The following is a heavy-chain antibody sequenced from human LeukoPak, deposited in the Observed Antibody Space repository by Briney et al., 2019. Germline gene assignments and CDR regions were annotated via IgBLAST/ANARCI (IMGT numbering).Heavy chain of an antibody. CDR3: AKDQFDP. CDR2: IKQDGSET. Sequence: GGSLRLSCAASGFTFSNYWMNWVRQVPGKGLECLANIKQDGSETYYADSVKGRFTISRDNSKNTLYLQMNSLRAEDTAVYYYAKDQFDPWGQGTLVTVSS. CDR1: GFTFSNYW. J-gene: IGHJ5*02. V-gene: IGHV3-7*03.